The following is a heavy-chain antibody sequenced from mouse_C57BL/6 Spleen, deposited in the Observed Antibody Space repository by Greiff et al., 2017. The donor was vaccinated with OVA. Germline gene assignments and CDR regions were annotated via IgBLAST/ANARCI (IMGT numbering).Heavy chain of an antibody. CDR3: ARAYYTLYYFDY. D-gene: IGHD2-12*01. J-gene: IGHJ2*01. CDR2: INPGSGGT. Sequence: QVQLKESGAELVRPGTSVKVSCKASGYAFTNYLIEWVKQRPGQGLEWIGVINPGSGGTNYNEKFKGKATLTADKSSSTAYMQLSSLTSEDSAVYFCARAYYTLYYFDYWGQGTTLTVSS. V-gene: IGHV1-54*01. CDR1: GYAFTNYL.